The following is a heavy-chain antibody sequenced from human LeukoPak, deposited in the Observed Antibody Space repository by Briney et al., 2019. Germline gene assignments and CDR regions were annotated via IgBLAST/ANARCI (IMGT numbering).Heavy chain of an antibody. D-gene: IGHD3-22*01. V-gene: IGHV3-49*03. CDR1: GFTFGDYL. CDR3: ARDFNDRSGYGDPAFDY. J-gene: IGHJ4*02. Sequence: PGGSLRLSCTASGFTFGDYLMSWFRQAPGKGLEWIGFISGGTTEYAASVKGRFTISRDDSTSIAYLQMNSLRAEDTAVYYCARDFNDRSGYGDPAFDYWGQGTLVTVSS. CDR2: ISGGTT.